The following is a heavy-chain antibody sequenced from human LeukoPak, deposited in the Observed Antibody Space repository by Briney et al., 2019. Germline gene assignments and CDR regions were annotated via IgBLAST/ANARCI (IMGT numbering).Heavy chain of an antibody. CDR2: INHSGST. CDR3: AIMTTVTTDWFDP. Sequence: PSETLSLTCAVYGGSFSGYYWSWIRQPPGKGLEWIGEINHSGSTNYNPSLKSRVTISVDTSKNQFSLKLSSVTAADTAVYYCAIMTTVTTDWFDPWGQGTLVTVSS. D-gene: IGHD4-17*01. V-gene: IGHV4-34*01. J-gene: IGHJ5*02. CDR1: GGSFSGYY.